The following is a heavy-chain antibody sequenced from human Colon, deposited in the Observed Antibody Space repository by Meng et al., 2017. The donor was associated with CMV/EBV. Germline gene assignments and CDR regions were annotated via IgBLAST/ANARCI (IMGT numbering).Heavy chain of an antibody. Sequence: SGGPFSMYGFSWVRQAPGQGLEWLGGIIPVLGTANHAQKFQGRVTITSDESTNTAYMELSSLRSEDTAVYYCARDGLYYYYYGMDVWGQGTTVTVSS. V-gene: IGHV1-69*01. CDR3: ARDGLYYYYYGMDV. J-gene: IGHJ6*02. CDR1: GGPFSMYG. D-gene: IGHD2-2*02. CDR2: IIPVLGTA.